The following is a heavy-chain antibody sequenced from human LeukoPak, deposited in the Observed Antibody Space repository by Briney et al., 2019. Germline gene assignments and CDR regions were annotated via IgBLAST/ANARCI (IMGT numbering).Heavy chain of an antibody. V-gene: IGHV5-51*01. D-gene: IGHD4-17*01. CDR3: ARGWAIYGDYDLYYFDY. CDR1: GYSFTSYW. CDR2: IYPGDSDT. J-gene: IGHJ4*02. Sequence: GESLKISCKGSGYSFTSYWIGWVRQMPGKGLEWMGIIYPGDSDTRYSPSFQGQVTISADKSISTAYLQWSSLKASDTAMYYCARGWAIYGDYDLYYFDYWGQGTLVTVSS.